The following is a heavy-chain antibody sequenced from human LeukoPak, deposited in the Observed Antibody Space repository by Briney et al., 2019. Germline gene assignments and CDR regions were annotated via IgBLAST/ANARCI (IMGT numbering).Heavy chain of an antibody. CDR2: INPYSGDT. V-gene: IGHV1-2*06. D-gene: IGHD6-13*01. Sequence: GASVKVSCMASGYTFTGYHIHWVRQAPGQGLEWMGRINPYSGDTNFAQKFQGRVTMTRDTSITTAYMDLSSLTPDDTAVYFCARDQGSLTRSWYTGYWGQGTQVTVSS. CDR1: GYTFTGYH. CDR3: ARDQGSLTRSWYTGY. J-gene: IGHJ4*02.